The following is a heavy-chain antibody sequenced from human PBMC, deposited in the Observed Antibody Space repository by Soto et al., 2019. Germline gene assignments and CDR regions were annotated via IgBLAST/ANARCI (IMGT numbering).Heavy chain of an antibody. J-gene: IGHJ5*02. CDR1: GFTFDDYA. V-gene: IGHV3-9*01. CDR3: IKGQDRSSLSWFDP. Sequence: EVQLVESGGGLVQPGRSLRLSCAASGFTFDDYAMHWVRQAPGKGLEWVSGISWNSGSIGYADSVKGRFTISRDNAKNSLYLQMNSLRAEDTALYYCIKGQDRSSLSWFDPWGQGTLVTVSS. CDR2: ISWNSGSI. D-gene: IGHD6-13*01.